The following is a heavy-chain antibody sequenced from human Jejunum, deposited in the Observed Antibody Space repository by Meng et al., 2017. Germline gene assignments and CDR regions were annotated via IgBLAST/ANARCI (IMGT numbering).Heavy chain of an antibody. V-gene: IGHV4-4*02. CDR3: ARGWKYAWFN. CDR2: MHQSGSS. J-gene: IGHJ4*02. CDR1: GGFSSIYW. D-gene: IGHD1-7*01. Sequence: VRMRESGPGLVRPSGALSLTCAVSGGFSSIYWWSWLRQPPGKGLEWIGEMHQSGSSNYNPSLKSRLTMSVDESKNHFSLKLNSVTAADTAVYYCARGWKYAWFNWGQGTLVTVSS.